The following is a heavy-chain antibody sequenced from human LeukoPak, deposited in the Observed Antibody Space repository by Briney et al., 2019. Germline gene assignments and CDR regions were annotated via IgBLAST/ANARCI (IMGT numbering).Heavy chain of an antibody. J-gene: IGHJ5*02. V-gene: IGHV4-4*07. CDR3: ARDLGDGYNRDWFDP. CDR2: LYTSGSI. CDR1: GASISRYY. Sequence: SETLSLTCSVSGASISRYYWNWIRQPAGKRLEWIGRLYTSGSIYYNPSLRSRVTISLDKSKNQFYLRLSSVTAADTAVYYCARDLGDGYNRDWFDPWGQGTLVTFSS. D-gene: IGHD5-24*01.